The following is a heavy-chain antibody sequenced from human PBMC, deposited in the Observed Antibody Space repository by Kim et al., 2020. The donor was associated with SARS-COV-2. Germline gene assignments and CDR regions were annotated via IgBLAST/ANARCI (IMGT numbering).Heavy chain of an antibody. Sequence: AQKFQGRVTMTRDTSISTAYMELSRRRSDDTAVYYCARDKGAAIPNWFDPWGQGTLVTVSS. J-gene: IGHJ5*02. D-gene: IGHD6-25*01. CDR3: ARDKGAAIPNWFDP. V-gene: IGHV1-2*02.